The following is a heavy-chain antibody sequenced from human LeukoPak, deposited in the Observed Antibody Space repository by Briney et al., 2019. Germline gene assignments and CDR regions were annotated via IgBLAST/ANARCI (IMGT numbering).Heavy chain of an antibody. Sequence: PSETLSLTCTLSGGSISQYYWSWIRQPPGKGPEWIGYVYRSGNTNYNPSLKSRVTISVDTSKNHFSLNLTSVTAADTAVYYCARGQKSDYWGQGTLVTVSS. CDR1: GGSISQYY. CDR2: VYRSGNT. CDR3: ARGQKSDY. V-gene: IGHV4-59*01. J-gene: IGHJ4*02.